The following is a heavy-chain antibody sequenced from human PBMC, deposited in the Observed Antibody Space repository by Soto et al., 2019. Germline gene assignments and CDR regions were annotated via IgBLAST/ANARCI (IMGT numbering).Heavy chain of an antibody. CDR2: ISDSGDSA. V-gene: IGHV3-23*01. CDR1: GFTFSIYG. D-gene: IGHD2-15*01. Sequence: GGSLRLSCAASGFTFSIYGMSWVRQVPGKGLEWVSTISDSGDSAYYADSVKGRFTISRDNSKNTLYLQMNSLRAEDTAVYYCARPYGGKIGDAPDLWGQGAMVTVS. CDR3: ARPYGGKIGDAPDL. J-gene: IGHJ3*01.